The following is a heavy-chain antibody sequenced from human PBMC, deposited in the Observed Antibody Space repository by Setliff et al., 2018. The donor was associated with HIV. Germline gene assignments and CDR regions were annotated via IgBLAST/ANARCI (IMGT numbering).Heavy chain of an antibody. CDR1: GGSISSGSYY. Sequence: PSETLSLTCTVSGGSISSGSYYWSWIRQPAGKGLEWIGHIHTSGSTKYNPSLKSRVTISADTSKNQFSLNLSSVTAAETAVYYCARDRRDDYYLTAYFDSLGQGTVVTVSS. CDR3: ARDRRDDYYLTAYFDS. V-gene: IGHV4-61*09. J-gene: IGHJ4*02. D-gene: IGHD1-26*01. CDR2: IHTSGST.